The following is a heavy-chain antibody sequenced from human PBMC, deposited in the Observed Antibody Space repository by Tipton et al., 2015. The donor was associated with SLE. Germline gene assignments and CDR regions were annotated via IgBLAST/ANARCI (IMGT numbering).Heavy chain of an antibody. CDR1: GYSFTSYG. J-gene: IGHJ1*01. Sequence: QSGPEVKTPGASVKVSCKASGYSFTSYGISWVRQAPGQGLEWIGWIYSYTNKRNYAQKVQGRVTMTTDTSTSTAYMELRSLRSDDTAVYYCARDEDPFGEYCHHWGQGTLVTVSS. D-gene: IGHD3-10*01. V-gene: IGHV1-18*01. CDR2: IYSYTNKR. CDR3: ARDEDPFGEYCHH.